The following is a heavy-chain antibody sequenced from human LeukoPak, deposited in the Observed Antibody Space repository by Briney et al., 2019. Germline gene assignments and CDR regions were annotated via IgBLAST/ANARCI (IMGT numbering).Heavy chain of an antibody. CDR3: ARTFYGSGSLLGEAFDV. Sequence: GGSLRLSCAASGFTFSNYNINWVRQAPGKGLEWVSTIYTGGSTSFSDSVKGRFTISRDNSKNTVSLQMNSLRAEDTAVYYCARTFYGSGSLLGEAFDVWGQGTMVTVSS. CDR1: GFTFSNYN. D-gene: IGHD3-10*01. V-gene: IGHV3-53*01. CDR2: IYTGGST. J-gene: IGHJ3*01.